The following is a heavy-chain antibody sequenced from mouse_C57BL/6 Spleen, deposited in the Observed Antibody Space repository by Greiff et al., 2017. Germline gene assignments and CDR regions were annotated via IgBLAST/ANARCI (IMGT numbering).Heavy chain of an antibody. D-gene: IGHD2-4*01. V-gene: IGHV5-17*01. CDR2: ISSGSSTI. CDR3: ARRDYDPWFAY. CDR1: GFTFSDYG. J-gene: IGHJ3*01. Sequence: DVKLVESGGGLVKPGGSLKLSCAASGFTFSDYGMHWVRQAPEKGLEWVAYISSGSSTIYYADTVKGRFTISRDNAKNTLFLQMTSLRSEDTAMYYCARRDYDPWFAYWGQGTLVTVSA.